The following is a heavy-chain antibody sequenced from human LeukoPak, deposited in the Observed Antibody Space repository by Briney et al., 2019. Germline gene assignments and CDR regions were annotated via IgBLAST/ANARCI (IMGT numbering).Heavy chain of an antibody. CDR1: GGSISSYY. D-gene: IGHD3-10*01. V-gene: IGHV4-59*01. CDR3: ARDGSGSYLL. CDR2: IYYSGST. J-gene: IGHJ4*02. Sequence: SETLSLTCTVSGGSISSYYWSWIRQPPGKGLEWIGYIYYSGSTHYNPSLKSRVTISVDTSKNQFSLKLSSVTAADTAVYYCARDGSGSYLLWGQGTLVTVSS.